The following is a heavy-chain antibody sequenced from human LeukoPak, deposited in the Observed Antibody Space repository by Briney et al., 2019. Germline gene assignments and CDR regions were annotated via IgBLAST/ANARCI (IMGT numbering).Heavy chain of an antibody. CDR1: GGSISSYY. Sequence: PSETLSLTCTVSGGSISSYYWSWIRQPPGKGLEWIGYIYYSGSTNYNPSLKSRVTISVDTSKNQLSLKLSSVTAADTAVYYCARRDSSSWSFDYWGQGTLVTVSS. V-gene: IGHV4-59*01. J-gene: IGHJ4*02. CDR2: IYYSGST. D-gene: IGHD6-13*01. CDR3: ARRDSSSWSFDY.